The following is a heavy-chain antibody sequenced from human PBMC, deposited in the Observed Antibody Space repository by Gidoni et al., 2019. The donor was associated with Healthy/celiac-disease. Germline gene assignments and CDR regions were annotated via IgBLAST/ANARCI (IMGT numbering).Heavy chain of an antibody. CDR3: ARRGPMVRGVWYYFDY. V-gene: IGHV3-48*02. Sequence: EVQLVESGGGLVQPGGSLRLSCAASGFTFSSYSRNWVRQAPGKGLEWVSYISSSSSTIYYADSVKGRFTISRDNAKNSLYLQMNSLRDEDTAVYYCARRGPMVRGVWYYFDYWGQGTLVTVSS. CDR1: GFTFSSYS. J-gene: IGHJ4*02. D-gene: IGHD3-10*01. CDR2: ISSSSSTI.